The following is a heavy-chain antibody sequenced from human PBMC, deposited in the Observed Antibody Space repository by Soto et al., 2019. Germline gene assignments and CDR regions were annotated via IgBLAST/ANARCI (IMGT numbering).Heavy chain of an antibody. CDR1: GFTFSSYW. J-gene: IGHJ4*02. Sequence: EVQLVESGGGLVQPGGSLRLSCEASGFTFSSYWMSWVRQAPGKGLEWVANIKQDGSEKYYVDSVKGRFTISRDNAKNSLYLQMNSLRAEDTAVYYCARGSWSGRWGQGTLVTVSS. V-gene: IGHV3-7*01. D-gene: IGHD2-15*01. CDR3: ARGSWSGR. CDR2: IKQDGSEK.